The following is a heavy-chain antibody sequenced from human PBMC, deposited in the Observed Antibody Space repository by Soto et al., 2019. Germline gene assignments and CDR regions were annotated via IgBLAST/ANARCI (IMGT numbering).Heavy chain of an antibody. Sequence: GSLRLSCAASEFTLRSYTMHWVRQAPGKGLEWVATISYDGGKTYYAGSVRGRFTISRDNSKNTLFLQMGSLRPEDTAVYFCARDRHSPSFQPPYYFDFWGQGTLVTVSS. CDR2: ISYDGGKT. D-gene: IGHD3-3*02. CDR1: EFTLRSYT. CDR3: ARDRHSPSFQPPYYFDF. J-gene: IGHJ4*02. V-gene: IGHV3-30*04.